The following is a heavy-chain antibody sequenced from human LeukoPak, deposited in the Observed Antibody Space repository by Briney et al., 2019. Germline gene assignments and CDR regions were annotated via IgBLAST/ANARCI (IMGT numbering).Heavy chain of an antibody. CDR3: ARDQEGFDY. CDR2: IYPRDGST. J-gene: IGHJ4*02. V-gene: IGHV1-46*01. Sequence: ASVKVSCKASGYTFTSNYIHWVRQAPGQGLEWMGMIYPRDGSTSYAQKFQGGVTVTRDTSTSTVHMELSGLRSEDTAVYYCARDQEGFDYWGQGTLVTVSS. CDR1: GYTFTSNY.